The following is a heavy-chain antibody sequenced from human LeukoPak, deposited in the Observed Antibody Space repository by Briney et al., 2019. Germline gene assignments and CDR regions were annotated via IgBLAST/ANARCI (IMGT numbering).Heavy chain of an antibody. CDR3: TRDQGDLF. J-gene: IGHJ4*02. D-gene: IGHD3-16*01. Sequence: GGSLRLSCVASGFTFSHYSMNWVRQAPGKGLEWVSSIRFTGSYIYYADSVKGRFTISRDDAKNLLSLQMISLRAEDTAVYYCTRDQGDLFWGQGTLVTVSS. CDR1: GFTFSHYS. V-gene: IGHV3-21*01. CDR2: IRFTGSYI.